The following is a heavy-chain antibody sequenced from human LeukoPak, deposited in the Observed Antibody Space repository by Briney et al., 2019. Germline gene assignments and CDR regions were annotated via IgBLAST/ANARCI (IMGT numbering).Heavy chain of an antibody. V-gene: IGHV4-59*01. D-gene: IGHD2-15*01. Sequence: SETLSLTCTVSGGSISSYYWSWIRQPPGKGLEWIGYIYYSGSTNYNPSLKSRVTISVDTSKNQFSLKLSSVTAADTAVYYCARGLSSLGYCSGGSCYRGENAFDIWGQGTMVTVSS. J-gene: IGHJ3*02. CDR2: IYYSGST. CDR3: ARGLSSLGYCSGGSCYRGENAFDI. CDR1: GGSISSYY.